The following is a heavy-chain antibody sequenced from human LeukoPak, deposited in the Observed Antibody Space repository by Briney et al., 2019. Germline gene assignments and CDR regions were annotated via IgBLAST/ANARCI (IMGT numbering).Heavy chain of an antibody. CDR2: IYYSGST. V-gene: IGHV4-39*01. CDR1: GGSISSSSYY. J-gene: IGHJ4*02. D-gene: IGHD2-2*02. Sequence: PSETLSLTCTVSGGSISSSSYYWGWIRQPPGKGLEWIGSIYYSGSTYYNPSLKSRVTISVDTSKNQFSLKLSSVTAADTAVYYCAILPPDCSSTSCYIDYWGQGTLVTVSS. CDR3: AILPPDCSSTSCYIDY.